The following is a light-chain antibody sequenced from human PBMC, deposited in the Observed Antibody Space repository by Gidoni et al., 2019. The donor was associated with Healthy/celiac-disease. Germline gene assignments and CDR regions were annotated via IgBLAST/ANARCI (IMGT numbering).Light chain of an antibody. J-gene: IGKJ1*01. CDR2: KAS. CDR1: QSISSW. CDR3: QQYNSYGT. V-gene: IGKV1-5*03. Sequence: DIQMTQSPSTLSASVGDRVTIPCRASQSISSWLAWYQQKTGKAPKLLIYKASSLESGVTSRFSGSGSGTEFTLTIRSLQPDDFATYYCQQYNSYGTFGQGTKVEIK.